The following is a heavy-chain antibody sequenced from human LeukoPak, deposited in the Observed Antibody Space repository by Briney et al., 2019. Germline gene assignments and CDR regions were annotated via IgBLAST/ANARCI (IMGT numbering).Heavy chain of an antibody. J-gene: IGHJ4*02. CDR3: ARDYDLDY. Sequence: GGSLRLSCAASGFTFRSYEMNWVRQAPGKGLEWVSYISSSGNTIYYADSVKGRFTISRDNAKNSLYLQMNSLRAGDTAVYYCARDYDLDYWGQGTLVTVSS. D-gene: IGHD3-3*01. CDR2: ISSSGNTI. V-gene: IGHV3-48*03. CDR1: GFTFRSYE.